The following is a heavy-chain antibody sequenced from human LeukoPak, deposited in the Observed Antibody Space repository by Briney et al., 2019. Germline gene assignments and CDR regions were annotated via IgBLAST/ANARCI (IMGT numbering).Heavy chain of an antibody. D-gene: IGHD1-26*01. CDR3: ARDRWPYSGSIEIFDY. CDR2: ISAYNGNT. J-gene: IGHJ4*02. CDR1: GYTFTSYA. Sequence: ASVKVSCKASGYTFTSYAMHWVRQAPGQRLEWMGWISAYNGNTNYAQKLQGRVTMTTDTSTSTAYMELRSLRSDDTAVYYCARDRWPYSGSIEIFDYWGQGTLVTVSS. V-gene: IGHV1-18*01.